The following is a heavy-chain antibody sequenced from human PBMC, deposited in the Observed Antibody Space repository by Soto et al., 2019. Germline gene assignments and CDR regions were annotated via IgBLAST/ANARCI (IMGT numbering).Heavy chain of an antibody. CDR3: ARMYSSSWDNWFDP. J-gene: IGHJ5*02. CDR1: GGSISSYY. V-gene: IGHV4-59*01. D-gene: IGHD6-13*01. Sequence: PSETLSLTCTVSGGSISSYYWSWIRQPPGKGLEWIGYIYYSGSTNYNPSLKSRVTISVDTSKNQFSLKLSSVTAADTAVYYCARMYSSSWDNWFDPWGQGTLVTVS. CDR2: IYYSGST.